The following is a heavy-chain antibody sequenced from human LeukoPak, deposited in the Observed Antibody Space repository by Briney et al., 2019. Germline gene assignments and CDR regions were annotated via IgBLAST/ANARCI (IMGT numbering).Heavy chain of an antibody. D-gene: IGHD3-16*02. CDR2: ISGSGGST. CDR3: AKDLLSGSYYYHYSMDV. J-gene: IGHJ6*03. CDR1: GFSFSSYA. V-gene: IGHV3-23*01. Sequence: PGGSLRLSCAASGFSFSSYAMSWVRRAPGKGLEWEWVSAISGSGGSTYYADSVKGRFTISRDHSKNTLFLQMNSLRAEDTAVYYCAKDLLSGSYYYHYSMDVWGQGTTVTVSS.